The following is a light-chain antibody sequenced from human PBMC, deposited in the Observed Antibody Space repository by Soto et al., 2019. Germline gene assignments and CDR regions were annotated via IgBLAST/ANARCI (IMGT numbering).Light chain of an antibody. CDR2: EVT. V-gene: IGLV2-8*01. Sequence: QSALTQPPSASGSPGQSVTISCTGTSSDVGGYGYVSWYQQHPGKAPKLMIFEVTKRASGVPNRFSGSKSGNTASLTVSGLQAEDEADYYCSSYAGINTDVVFGGGTK. J-gene: IGLJ2*01. CDR1: SSDVGGYGY. CDR3: SSYAGINTDVV.